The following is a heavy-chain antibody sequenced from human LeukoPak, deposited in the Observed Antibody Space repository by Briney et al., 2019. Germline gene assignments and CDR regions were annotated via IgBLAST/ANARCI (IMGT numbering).Heavy chain of an antibody. CDR3: ASSRSGSGATIDY. V-gene: IGHV4-4*07. D-gene: IGHD3-3*01. J-gene: IGHJ4*02. CDR2: IYTSGST. CDR1: GGSIRSYY. Sequence: SETLSLTCTVSGGSIRSYYWSWIRQPAGKGLEWIGRIYTSGSTNYNPSLKSRVTMSVNTSKNQSSLKLSSVTAADTAVYYCASSRSGSGATIDYWGQGTLVTVSS.